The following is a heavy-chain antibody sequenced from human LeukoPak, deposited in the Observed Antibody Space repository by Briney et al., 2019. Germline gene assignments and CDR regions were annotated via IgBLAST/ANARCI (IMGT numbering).Heavy chain of an antibody. Sequence: PGGSLRLSCAASGLTFSSHSMNWVRQAPGKGLEWVSHMSSSNSPIYYADSVKGRFTISRDNAKKSLYLQMNSLRAEDTAVYYCARRAGAYSHPYDYWGQGTLVTVSS. CDR3: ARRAGAYSHPYDY. CDR1: GLTFSSHS. J-gene: IGHJ4*02. CDR2: MSSSNSPI. D-gene: IGHD4/OR15-4a*01. V-gene: IGHV3-48*01.